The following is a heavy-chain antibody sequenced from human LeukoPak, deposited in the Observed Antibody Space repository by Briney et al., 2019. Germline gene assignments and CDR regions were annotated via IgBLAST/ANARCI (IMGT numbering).Heavy chain of an antibody. CDR3: ARDQGWELLGYFDY. D-gene: IGHD1-26*01. Sequence: SETLSLTCAVYGGSFSGYYWSWIRQPPGKGLEWIGEINHSGSTNYNPSLKSRVTMSVDTPKNQFSLKLSSVTAADTAVYYCARDQGWELLGYFDYWGQGTLVTVSS. J-gene: IGHJ4*02. V-gene: IGHV4-34*01. CDR1: GGSFSGYY. CDR2: INHSGST.